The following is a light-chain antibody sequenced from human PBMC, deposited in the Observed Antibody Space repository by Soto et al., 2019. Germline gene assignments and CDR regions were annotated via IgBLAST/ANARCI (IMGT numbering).Light chain of an antibody. V-gene: IGKV1-5*01. CDR3: HSRA. Sequence: DIHITQSPSTLAASVGDSVTITCRASQSISRWLARYQQMPGRAPKLLIYDASTLESGVPSRFSGSGSETEFTLTISRLQPDDFATYFCHSRAFGQGTRLEIK. CDR1: QSISRW. J-gene: IGKJ5*01. CDR2: DAS.